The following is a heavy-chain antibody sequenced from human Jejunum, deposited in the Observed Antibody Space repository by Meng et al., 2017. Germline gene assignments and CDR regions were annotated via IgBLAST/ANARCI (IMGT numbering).Heavy chain of an antibody. CDR1: GYTFTSFG. CDR3: ARDSPTVTTIPANY. D-gene: IGHD4-11*01. CDR2: ISAYTGLT. J-gene: IGHJ4*02. Sequence: QFQLVQSVSEGKKPGASVKVSCKASGYTFTSFGITWVRQAPGQVLQWMGWISAYTGLTNYAQNFQGRVTMTTDTSTSTAYMELRSLGSDDTAVYYCARDSPTVTTIPANYWGQGTLVTVSS. V-gene: IGHV1-18*01.